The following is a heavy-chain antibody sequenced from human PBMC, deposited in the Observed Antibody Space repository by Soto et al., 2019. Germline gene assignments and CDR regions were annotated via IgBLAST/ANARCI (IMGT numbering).Heavy chain of an antibody. CDR2: ISYDGSNK. Sequence: QVQLVESGGGVVQPGRSLRLSCAASGFTFSSYAMHWLRQAPGKGLEWVAVISYDGSNKYYADSVKCRFTISRDNSKNTLYLQMNSLRAEDTAVYYCARVPSSSGRAHFDYWGQGTLVTVSS. CDR3: ARVPSSSGRAHFDY. D-gene: IGHD2-15*01. J-gene: IGHJ4*02. CDR1: GFTFSSYA. V-gene: IGHV3-30-3*01.